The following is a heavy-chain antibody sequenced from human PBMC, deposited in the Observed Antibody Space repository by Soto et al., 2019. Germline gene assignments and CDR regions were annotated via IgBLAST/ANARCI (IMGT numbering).Heavy chain of an antibody. CDR2: IKSKFDGETI. D-gene: IGHD3-9*01. J-gene: IGHJ4*01. V-gene: IGHV3-15*01. CDR3: ATGLLRYYAY. Sequence: GGSLRLSCAASGINFSRAWMSWVRQAPGKGLEWVGRIKSKFDGETIDYAAPVKGRFTISRDDSKNIVYLQMNSLNTEDTAVYFCATGLLRYYAYWGHGTLVTVSS. CDR1: GINFSRAW.